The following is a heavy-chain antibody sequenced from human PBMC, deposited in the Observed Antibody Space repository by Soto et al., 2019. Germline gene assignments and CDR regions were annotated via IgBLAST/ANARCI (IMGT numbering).Heavy chain of an antibody. Sequence: PGGSLRLSCAASGFTFSSYSMHWVRQAPGKGLEWVSSISSSSSYIYYADSVKGRFTISRDNAKNSLYLQMNSLRAEDTAVYDCARLGWASYYYDSSGFDYGMDVWGQGTRSPSP. D-gene: IGHD3-22*01. J-gene: IGHJ6*02. V-gene: IGHV3-21*01. CDR1: GFTFSSYS. CDR2: ISSSSSYI. CDR3: ARLGWASYYYDSSGFDYGMDV.